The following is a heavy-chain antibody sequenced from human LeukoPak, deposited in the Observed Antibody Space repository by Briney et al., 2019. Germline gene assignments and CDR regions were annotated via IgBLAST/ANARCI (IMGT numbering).Heavy chain of an antibody. CDR1: GFSISNYD. CDR3: AKGRIVGATSFDY. D-gene: IGHD1-26*01. V-gene: IGHV3-23*01. Sequence: PGGSLRLSCAASGFSISNYDMSWVRQAPGKGLEWVSGVSNDGSRTYYADSVKGRLTISRDTSTNSLYLQINSLRAEDTAVYYCAKGRIVGATSFDYWGQGTLVTVSS. CDR2: VSNDGSRT. J-gene: IGHJ4*02.